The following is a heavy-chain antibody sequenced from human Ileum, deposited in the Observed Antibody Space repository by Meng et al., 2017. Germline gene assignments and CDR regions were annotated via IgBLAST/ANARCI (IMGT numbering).Heavy chain of an antibody. J-gene: IGHJ4*02. CDR1: VYTFTSYD. Sequence: ASVQVSCKASVYTFTSYDINWVRQATGQGLEWMGWMNPNSGNTGYAQKYQGRVTMTRNTSISTAYMELSSLRSEDTAVYYCARRVEGSGTTLGYWGQGTLVTVSS. CDR2: MNPNSGNT. V-gene: IGHV1-8*01. CDR3: ARRVEGSGTTLGY. D-gene: IGHD6-13*01.